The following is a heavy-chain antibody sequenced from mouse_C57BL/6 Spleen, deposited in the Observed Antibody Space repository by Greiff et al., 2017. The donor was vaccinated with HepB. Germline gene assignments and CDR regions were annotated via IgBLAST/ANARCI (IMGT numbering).Heavy chain of an antibody. CDR3: ARLGYYAMDY. Sequence: QVQLQQSGPELVKPGASVKISCKASGYAFSSSWMNWVKQRPGKGLEWIGRIYPGDGDTNYNGKFKGQATLTADKSSSTAYMQLSSLTSEDSAVYFCARLGYYAMDYWGQGTSVTVSS. CDR2: IYPGDGDT. V-gene: IGHV1-82*01. CDR1: GYAFSSSW. J-gene: IGHJ4*01.